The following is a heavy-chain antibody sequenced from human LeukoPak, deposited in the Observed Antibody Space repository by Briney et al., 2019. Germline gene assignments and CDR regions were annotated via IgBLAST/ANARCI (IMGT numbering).Heavy chain of an antibody. Sequence: GGSLRLSCAASGFTFSSYAMSWVRQAPGKGLEWVSGVSGSGGSTCYADSVKGRFTISRDNSKNTLYLQMNSLRAEDTAVYYCAKDLDIVATITGNWGQGTLVTVSS. CDR2: VSGSGGST. J-gene: IGHJ4*02. CDR3: AKDLDIVATITGN. CDR1: GFTFSSYA. D-gene: IGHD5-12*01. V-gene: IGHV3-23*01.